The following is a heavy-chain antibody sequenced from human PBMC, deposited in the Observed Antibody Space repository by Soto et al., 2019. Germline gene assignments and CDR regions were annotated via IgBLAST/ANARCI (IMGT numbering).Heavy chain of an antibody. CDR2: INPSGGST. Sequence: QVQLVQSGAEVKKPGASVKVSCKASGYTFTSYYMHWVRQAPGQGLEWMGIINPSGGSTSYAQKFQGRVTMTRDTSTSTVYMELSRLRSEDTAVYYCARAAVAGIRGIAVDYWGQGTLVTVSS. J-gene: IGHJ4*02. V-gene: IGHV1-46*01. CDR3: ARAAVAGIRGIAVDY. D-gene: IGHD6-19*01. CDR1: GYTFTSYY.